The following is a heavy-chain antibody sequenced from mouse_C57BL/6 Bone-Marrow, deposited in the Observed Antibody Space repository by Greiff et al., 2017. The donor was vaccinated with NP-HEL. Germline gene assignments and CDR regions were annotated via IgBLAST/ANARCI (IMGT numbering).Heavy chain of an antibody. Sequence: EVKVEESGGGLVKPGGSLKLSCAASGFTFSSYAMSWVRQTPEKRLEWVATISDGGSYTYYPDNVKGRFTISRDNAKNNLYLQMSHLKSEDTAMYYSARDGFSGYTYYWGQGTPLTDSS. CDR1: GFTFSSYA. CDR3: ARDGFSGYTYY. V-gene: IGHV5-4*01. J-gene: IGHJ2*01. CDR2: ISDGGSYT. D-gene: IGHD2-2*01.